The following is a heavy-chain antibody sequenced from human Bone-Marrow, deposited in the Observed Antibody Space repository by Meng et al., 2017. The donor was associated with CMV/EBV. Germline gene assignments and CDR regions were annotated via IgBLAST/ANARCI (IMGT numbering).Heavy chain of an antibody. D-gene: IGHD3-3*01. J-gene: IGHJ4*02. CDR1: GYRFTSYH. CDR2: INPSGGST. Sequence: ASVKVSCKTSGYRFTSYHMHWVRQAPGQGLEWMGIINPSGGSTNYAQKFQGRVTMTSDTSTSTVHMELSSLRSEDTAVYYCAGALWSGYYIARWGQGTLVTVSS. CDR3: AGALWSGYYIAR. V-gene: IGHV1-46*01.